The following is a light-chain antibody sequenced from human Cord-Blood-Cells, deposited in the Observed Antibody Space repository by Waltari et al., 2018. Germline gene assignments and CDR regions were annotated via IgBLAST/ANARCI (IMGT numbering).Light chain of an antibody. V-gene: IGLV2-14*01. CDR1: SSEVGGYNY. CDR2: EVS. J-gene: IGLJ2*01. CDR3: SSYTSSSTLV. Sequence: QSALTQPAYVSGSPGQSLTISCTGTSSEVGGYNYVSWYQQHPVKAPKLMIYEVSHRPSGVSNRFSGSKSGNTASLTISGLQAEDEADYYCSSYTSSSTLVFGGGTKLTVL.